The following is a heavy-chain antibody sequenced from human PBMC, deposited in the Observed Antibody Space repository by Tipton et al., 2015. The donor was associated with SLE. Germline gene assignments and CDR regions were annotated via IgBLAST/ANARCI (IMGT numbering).Heavy chain of an antibody. J-gene: IGHJ3*02. V-gene: IGHV4-39*07. CDR3: GRARVGMGYVFDI. Sequence: TLSLTCTVSGGSISSSDSFWGWIRQSPGKGLEWIATIYYSGTTYYNPSLKSRVSMSLDTSKNQFSLRLTSVTAADTALYYCGRARVGMGYVFDIWGQGTMVTVSS. CDR2: IYYSGTT. D-gene: IGHD5-24*01. CDR1: GGSISSSDSF.